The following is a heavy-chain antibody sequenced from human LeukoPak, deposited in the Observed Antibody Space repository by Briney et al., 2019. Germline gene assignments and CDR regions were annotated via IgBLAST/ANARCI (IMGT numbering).Heavy chain of an antibody. J-gene: IGHJ4*02. CDR2: IYSGGST. V-gene: IGHV3-53*01. CDR3: ARARGYSYGCDY. Sequence: PGGSLRLSCAASGFIVSSNYMSWVRQAPGEGLEWVSVIYSGGSTYYADSVKGRFPISRDNSKNTLYLQMNSLRVEDTAVYYCARARGYSYGCDYWGQGTLVTVSS. D-gene: IGHD5-18*01. CDR1: GFIVSSNY.